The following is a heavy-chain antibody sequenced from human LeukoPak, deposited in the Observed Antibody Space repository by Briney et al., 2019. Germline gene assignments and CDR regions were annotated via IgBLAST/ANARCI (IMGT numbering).Heavy chain of an antibody. V-gene: IGHV3-53*01. CDR1: GFTVSSNY. CDR3: ARTYYYDSSGYSFDY. J-gene: IGHJ4*02. CDR2: IYSGGST. Sequence: GGSLRLSCAASGFTVSSNYMSWVRQAPGKGLEWVSVIYSGGSTYYADSVKGRFTISRDNSKNTLYLQMNSLRAEDMAVYYCARTYYYDSSGYSFDYWGQGTLVTVSS. D-gene: IGHD3-22*01.